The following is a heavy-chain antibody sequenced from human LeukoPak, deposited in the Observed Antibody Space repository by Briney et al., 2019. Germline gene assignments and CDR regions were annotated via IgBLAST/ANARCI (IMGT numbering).Heavy chain of an antibody. D-gene: IGHD2-21*02. V-gene: IGHV3-74*01. CDR2: IASDGSST. J-gene: IGHJ4*02. CDR3: AREVCGGDCYNI. Sequence: PGGSLRLSCAASGFTFSSYWMNWVRQAPGKGLVWVSRIASDGSSTTYADSVKGRFSISRDNAKNTLYLQMNSLRAEDTAVYYRAREVCGGDCYNIWGQGTLVTVSS. CDR1: GFTFSSYW.